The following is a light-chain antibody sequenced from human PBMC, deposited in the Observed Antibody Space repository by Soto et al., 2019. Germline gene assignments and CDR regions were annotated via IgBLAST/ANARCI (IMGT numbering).Light chain of an antibody. J-gene: IGLJ1*01. Sequence: QSVLTQPASVSGSPGQSITISCTGTGSDIGDYKYVSWYQQRPGKAPKLMIYEVSNRPSGVSNRFSGSKSGNTASLTISGLQADDEADYYCSSYRSTNTPDVFGTGTKVTVL. CDR2: EVS. V-gene: IGLV2-14*01. CDR1: GSDIGDYKY. CDR3: SSYRSTNTPDV.